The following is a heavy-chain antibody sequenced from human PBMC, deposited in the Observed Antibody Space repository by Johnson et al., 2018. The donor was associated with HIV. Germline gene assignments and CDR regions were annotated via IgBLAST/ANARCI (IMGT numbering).Heavy chain of an antibody. V-gene: IGHV3-30*04. CDR2: VSFDGINT. J-gene: IGHJ3*02. CDR3: ARGRERVMFDI. CDR1: GFTFSGSA. D-gene: IGHD5-24*01. Sequence: QEKLVESGGGLVQPGGSLKLSCAASGFTFSGSAMHWVRQASGKGREWVALVSFDGINTYYADSVKGRFTISRDNSKNTLYLQMNSRRSEDTAVYYCARGRERVMFDIWGQGTMVIVSS.